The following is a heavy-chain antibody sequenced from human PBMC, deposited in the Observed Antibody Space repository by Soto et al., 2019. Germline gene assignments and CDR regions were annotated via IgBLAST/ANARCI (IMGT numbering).Heavy chain of an antibody. CDR1: GASISSAAYY. J-gene: IGHJ4*02. V-gene: IGHV4-31*03. CDR3: ARGPTPFWSSYRFPYFDS. D-gene: IGHD3-3*01. Sequence: SETLSLTCTVSGASISSAAYYWSWLRQRLGERLEGFGFISSSGNTYHSPFLKSRLLLSEDTSKHQFSLEFSFVTDADTAVYYGARGPTPFWSSYRFPYFDSWGPGTLVTVSS. CDR2: ISSSGNT.